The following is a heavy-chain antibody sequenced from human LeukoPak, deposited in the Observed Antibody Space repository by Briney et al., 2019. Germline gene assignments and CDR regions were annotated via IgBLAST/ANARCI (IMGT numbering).Heavy chain of an antibody. V-gene: IGHV3-30*19. D-gene: IGHD6-19*01. CDR2: ISYDGSNK. J-gene: IGHJ6*02. CDR1: GFIFSSYG. Sequence: PGGSLRLSCAASGFIFSSYGMHWVRQAPGKGLEWVAVISYDGSNKYYADSVKGRFTISRDNSKNTLYLQMNSLRAEDTAVYYCARGTPSSSGWLYYGMDVWGQGTTVTVSS. CDR3: ARGTPSSSGWLYYGMDV.